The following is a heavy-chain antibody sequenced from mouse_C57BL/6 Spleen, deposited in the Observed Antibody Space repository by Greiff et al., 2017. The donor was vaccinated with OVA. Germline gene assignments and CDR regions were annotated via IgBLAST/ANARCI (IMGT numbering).Heavy chain of an antibody. CDR2: ISDGGSYT. Sequence: EVHLVESGGGLVKPGGSLKLSCAASGFTFSSYAMSWVRQTPEKRLEWVATISDGGSYTYYPDNVKGRFTISRDNAKNNLYLQMSHLKSEDTAMYYCARDHGSSYYFDYWGQGTTLTVSS. V-gene: IGHV5-4*01. CDR1: GFTFSSYA. J-gene: IGHJ2*01. CDR3: ARDHGSSYYFDY. D-gene: IGHD1-1*01.